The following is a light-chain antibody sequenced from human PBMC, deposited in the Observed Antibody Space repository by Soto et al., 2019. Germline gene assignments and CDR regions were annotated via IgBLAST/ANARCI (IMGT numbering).Light chain of an antibody. CDR3: QQFNSYPIT. CDR1: QDISGA. Sequence: AIQLTQSPSSLSASVGDRVTITCRASQDISGALAWYQQKPGKAPKILIYDVSTLASGVPSRFSGSSSGTDFTLTISSLQPVDFATYYCQQFNSYPITVGQGTRLEIK. J-gene: IGKJ5*01. CDR2: DVS. V-gene: IGKV1-13*02.